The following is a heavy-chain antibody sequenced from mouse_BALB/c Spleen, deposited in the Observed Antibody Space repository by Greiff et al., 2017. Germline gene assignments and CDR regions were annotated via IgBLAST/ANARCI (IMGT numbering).Heavy chain of an antibody. Sequence: VQLVESAAELARPGASVKMSCKASGYTFTSYTMHWVKQRPGQGLEWIGYINPSSGYTEYNQKFKDKTTLTADKSSSTAYMQLSSLTSEDSAVYYCAREGLRQFAYWGQGTLVTVSA. V-gene: IGHV1-4*02. D-gene: IGHD2-4*01. CDR3: AREGLRQFAY. J-gene: IGHJ3*01. CDR2: INPSSGYT. CDR1: GYTFTSYT.